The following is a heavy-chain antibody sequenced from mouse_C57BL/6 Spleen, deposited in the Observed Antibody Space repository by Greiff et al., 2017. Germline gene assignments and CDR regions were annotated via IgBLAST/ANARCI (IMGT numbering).Heavy chain of an antibody. CDR1: GYTFTSYG. Sequence: QVQLQQSGAELARPGASVKLSCKASGYTFTSYGISWVKQRTGQGLEWIGEIYPRSGNTYYNEKFKGKATLTADKSSSTAYMELRSLTSEDSAVYFCAREGWLLRKYAMDYWGQGTSVTVSS. V-gene: IGHV1-81*01. CDR2: IYPRSGNT. CDR3: AREGWLLRKYAMDY. J-gene: IGHJ4*01. D-gene: IGHD2-3*01.